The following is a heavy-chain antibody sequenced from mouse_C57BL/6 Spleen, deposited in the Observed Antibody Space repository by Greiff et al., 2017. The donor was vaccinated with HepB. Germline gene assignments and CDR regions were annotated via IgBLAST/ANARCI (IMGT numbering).Heavy chain of an antibody. CDR3: ARRGGYGFDY. CDR2: INPSTGGT. CDR1: GYSFTGYY. J-gene: IGHJ2*01. Sequence: EVQLQQSGPELVKPGASVKISCKASGYSFTGYYMNWVKQSPEKSLEWIGEINPSTGGTTYNQKFKAKATLTVDKSSSTAYMQLKSLTSEDSAVYYCARRGGYGFDYWGQGTTLTVSS. D-gene: IGHD2-2*01. V-gene: IGHV1-42*01.